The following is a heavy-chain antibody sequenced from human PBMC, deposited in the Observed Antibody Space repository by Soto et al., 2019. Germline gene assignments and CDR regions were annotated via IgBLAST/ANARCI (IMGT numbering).Heavy chain of an antibody. V-gene: IGHV1-3*05. CDR1: GYTFTSYA. D-gene: IGHD2-15*01. Sequence: QVQLVQSGAEEKKPGASVKGSCKASGYTFTSYAMHWVRQAPGQRLEWMGWINAGNGNTKYSQKFQGRVTITRDTSASTAYMELSSLRSEDTAVYYCARGTVVTHFDYCGQGTLVTVSS. CDR2: INAGNGNT. CDR3: ARGTVVTHFDY. J-gene: IGHJ4*02.